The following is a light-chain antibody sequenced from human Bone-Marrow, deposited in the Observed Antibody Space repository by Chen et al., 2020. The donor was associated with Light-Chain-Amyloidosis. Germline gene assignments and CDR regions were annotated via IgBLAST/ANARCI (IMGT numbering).Light chain of an antibody. CDR2: TDN. CDR1: DLPTKY. V-gene: IGLV3-25*03. J-gene: IGLJ2*01. CDR3: HTADSSGAYEVI. Sequence: SYELTQPPSVSVSPGQTARITCSGDDLPTKYAYWYQQKPGQAPVLVIHTDNERPSGISERFSGSSYGTTTTLNIRGVQADDEADYYCHTADSSGAYEVIFGGGTKLTVL.